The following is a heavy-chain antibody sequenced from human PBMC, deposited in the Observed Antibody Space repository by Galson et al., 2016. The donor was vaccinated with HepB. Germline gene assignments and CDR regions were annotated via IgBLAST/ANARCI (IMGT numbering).Heavy chain of an antibody. Sequence: SETLSLTCVVSGASFTDNSWWSWVRQSPGPGLEWIGEIYQTGTAHYNPSFTSRATISVDKSKNQISLRLNSVTASDTAVYCCTRGTLGTTASMAFDYWGQGTLVSVSS. CDR1: GASFTDNSW. D-gene: IGHD1-26*01. V-gene: IGHV4/OR15-8*01. CDR2: IYQTGTA. CDR3: TRGTLGTTASMAFDY. J-gene: IGHJ4*02.